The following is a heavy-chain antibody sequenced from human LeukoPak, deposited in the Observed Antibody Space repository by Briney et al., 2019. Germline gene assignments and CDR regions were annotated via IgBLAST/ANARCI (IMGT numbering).Heavy chain of an antibody. V-gene: IGHV3-21*01. J-gene: IGHJ4*02. CDR2: ISSSSYI. CDR3: ATLNSFGNDY. CDR1: GFTFSSYS. Sequence: GGSLRLSCAASGFTFSSYSMNWVRRAPGKGLEWVSSISSSSYIYYADSVKARFTISRDNAKNSLYLQMNSLRAEDAAVYYCATLNSFGNDYWGQGVLVTVSS. D-gene: IGHD5-18*01.